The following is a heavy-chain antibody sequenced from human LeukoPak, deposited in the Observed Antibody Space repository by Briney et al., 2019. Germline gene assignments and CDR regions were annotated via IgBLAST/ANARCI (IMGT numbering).Heavy chain of an antibody. CDR2: INPNSGGT. CDR1: GYTFTSNY. D-gene: IGHD3-10*01. V-gene: IGHV1-2*02. CDR3: ARGYYGSGSYYSDY. Sequence: ASVKVSCKAFGYTFTSNYMHWVRQAPGQGLEWMGWINPNSGGTNYAQKFQGRVTMTRDTSISTAYMELSRLRSDDTAVYYCARGYYGSGSYYSDYWGQGTLVTVSS. J-gene: IGHJ4*02.